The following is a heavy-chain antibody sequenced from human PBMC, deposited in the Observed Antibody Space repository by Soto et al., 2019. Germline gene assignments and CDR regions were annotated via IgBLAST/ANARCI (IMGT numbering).Heavy chain of an antibody. CDR3: ASDKGSSTVVCSLSQEGYFDS. D-gene: IGHD3-22*01. CDR1: GFTFSIFG. Sequence: QVQLVESGGGVVQPGRSLRLSCAASGFTFSIFGMHWVRQAPGKGLEWAAIIWYDGSNAYYADSVRGRFTISRENSKNTVYLQMNSLRAEYMAVYYCASDKGSSTVVCSLSQEGYFDSWGQGTLVTVSS. CDR2: IWYDGSNA. J-gene: IGHJ4*02. V-gene: IGHV3-33*01.